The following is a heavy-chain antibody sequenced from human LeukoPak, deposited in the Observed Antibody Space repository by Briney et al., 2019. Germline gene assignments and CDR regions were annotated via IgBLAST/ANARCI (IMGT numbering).Heavy chain of an antibody. CDR2: ISGSGGNT. Sequence: LPGGPLRLSCAASGFTFSIYAMSWVRQAPGKGLEWVSAISGSGGNTYYADSVKGRFTISRDNSKNTLDLQMNSLRAEDTAMYYCAGDRRYDGSGYFQHWGQGTLVAVSS. V-gene: IGHV3-23*01. D-gene: IGHD3-22*01. CDR1: GFTFSIYA. J-gene: IGHJ1*01. CDR3: AGDRRYDGSGYFQH.